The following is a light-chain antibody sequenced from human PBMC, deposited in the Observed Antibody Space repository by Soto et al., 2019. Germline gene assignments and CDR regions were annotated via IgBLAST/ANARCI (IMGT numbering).Light chain of an antibody. CDR1: SSDVGSYDL. J-gene: IGLJ1*01. Sequence: QSALTQPASVSGSPGQSITISCTGTSSDVGSYDLVSWYQQHPTKAPKLIIYEDSKRPSGISNRFSGSKSGNTASLTISGLQAEDEADYYCCSYAGSSTYVFGTGTKLTVL. CDR2: EDS. V-gene: IGLV2-23*01. CDR3: CSYAGSSTYV.